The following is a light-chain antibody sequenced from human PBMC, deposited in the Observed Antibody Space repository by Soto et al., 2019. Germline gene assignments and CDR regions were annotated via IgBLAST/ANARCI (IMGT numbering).Light chain of an antibody. Sequence: DIQMTQSPSSLSASAGERATISCRASQSISTYLTWYQQKPGQAPKLLIYAASSLQSGIPTRFSGSGSGTDFTLTISSLQPEDFATYYCQQSYSTPRTFGQGTKLEIK. V-gene: IGKV1-39*01. J-gene: IGKJ2*01. CDR3: QQSYSTPRT. CDR1: QSISTY. CDR2: AAS.